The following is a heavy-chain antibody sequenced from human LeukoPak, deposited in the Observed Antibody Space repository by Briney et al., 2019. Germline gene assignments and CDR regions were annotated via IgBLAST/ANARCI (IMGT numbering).Heavy chain of an antibody. Sequence: ASVKLSCKASGYTFTSYDINWGRQATGQGLEWMGRMNPNSGNTGYAQKFQGRVTTTRNTSISTAYMELSSLRSEGTAVYYCARGSSGIGGAFDIWGQGTMVTVSS. CDR2: MNPNSGNT. J-gene: IGHJ3*02. CDR3: ARGSSGIGGAFDI. V-gene: IGHV1-8*03. CDR1: GYTFTSYD. D-gene: IGHD3-16*01.